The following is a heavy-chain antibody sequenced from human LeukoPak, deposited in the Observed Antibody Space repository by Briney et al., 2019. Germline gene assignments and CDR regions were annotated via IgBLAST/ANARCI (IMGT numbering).Heavy chain of an antibody. CDR1: GGSISTNNYY. J-gene: IGHJ4*02. Sequence: PSETLSLTCTVSGGSISTNNYYRGWIRQPPGQGLEWVGSIYYSVSTYYNPSLKSRITISIDTSKNQFSLKLSSVTAADTAVYYCVTQRGYYDSPDNYWGQGTLVTVSS. V-gene: IGHV4-39*01. D-gene: IGHD3-22*01. CDR2: IYYSVST. CDR3: VTQRGYYDSPDNY.